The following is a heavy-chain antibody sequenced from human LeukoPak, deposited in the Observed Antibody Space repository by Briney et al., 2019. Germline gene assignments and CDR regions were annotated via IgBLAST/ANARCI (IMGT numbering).Heavy chain of an antibody. CDR2: ISGSDGST. Sequence: GGSLRLSCAASGFTLSSYAMSWVRQAPGKGLEWVSAISGSDGSTYYADSVKGRFTISRDNSKNTLYLQMNSLRAEDTAVYYCAKEELGFGELLPIEFQHWGQGTLVTVSS. CDR3: AKEELGFGELLPIEFQH. V-gene: IGHV3-23*01. J-gene: IGHJ1*01. CDR1: GFTLSSYA. D-gene: IGHD3-10*01.